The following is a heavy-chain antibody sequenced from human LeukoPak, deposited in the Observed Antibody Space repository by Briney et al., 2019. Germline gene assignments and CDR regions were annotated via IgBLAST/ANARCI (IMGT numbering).Heavy chain of an antibody. V-gene: IGHV4-34*01. CDR1: GFTFSSYA. D-gene: IGHD2-2*01. J-gene: IGHJ6*02. Sequence: PGGSLRLSCAASGFTFSSYAMSWVRQAPGKGLEWIGEINHSGSTNYNPSLKSRVTISVDTSKNQFSLKLSSVTAADTAVYYCARATIVVALNVRGGSRPTSMDVWGQGTTVTVSS. CDR2: INHSGST. CDR3: ARATIVVALNVRGGSRPTSMDV.